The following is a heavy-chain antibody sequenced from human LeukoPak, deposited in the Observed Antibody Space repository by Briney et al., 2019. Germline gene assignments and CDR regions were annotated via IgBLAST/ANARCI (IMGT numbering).Heavy chain of an antibody. V-gene: IGHV4-39*01. Sequence: PSQTLSLTHTVSGGSITVKNDYSAWIRQTPGNGLEWIVAVFHAGITHYNPSLKGRFSISVDTSKNQFSLNLNSVTAADTALYYWARHGILTYHSVRIWGQGILVTVSA. CDR3: ARHGILTYHSVRI. D-gene: IGHD3-9*01. CDR1: GGSITVKNDY. J-gene: IGHJ4*02. CDR2: VFHAGIT.